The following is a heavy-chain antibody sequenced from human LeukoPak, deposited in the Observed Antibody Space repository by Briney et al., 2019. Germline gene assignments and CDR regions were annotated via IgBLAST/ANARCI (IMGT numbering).Heavy chain of an antibody. D-gene: IGHD6-19*01. CDR3: ARHRIAVAASLRIAFDI. V-gene: IGHV1-2*02. CDR1: GYTFTGYY. Sequence: GASVKVSCKASGYTFTGYYMHWVRQAPGQGLEWMGWINPNSGGTNYAQKFQVRVTMTRDTSISTAYMELSRLRSDDTAVYYCARHRIAVAASLRIAFDIWGQGTMVTVSS. CDR2: INPNSGGT. J-gene: IGHJ3*02.